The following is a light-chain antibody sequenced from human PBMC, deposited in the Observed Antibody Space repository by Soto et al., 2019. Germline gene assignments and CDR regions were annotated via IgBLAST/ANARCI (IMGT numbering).Light chain of an antibody. CDR2: AAS. CDR3: QQNYRATPWT. Sequence: DIPMTPSPSSPSASFGDRNTLTLRASQSISRYLNWYQHKPGKAPKLLINAASSLERGVPSRFSGGGSGTDFTLNISSLQPDDFATYYCQQNYRATPWTFGQGTKVDIK. CDR1: QSISRY. V-gene: IGKV1-39*01. J-gene: IGKJ1*01.